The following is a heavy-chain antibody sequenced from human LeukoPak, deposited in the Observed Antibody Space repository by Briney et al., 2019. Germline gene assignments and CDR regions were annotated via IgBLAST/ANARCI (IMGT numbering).Heavy chain of an antibody. D-gene: IGHD6-13*01. V-gene: IGHV1-2*02. CDR2: INPNSGGT. CDR3: ARDREAASNYYFDY. CDR1: GYTFTGYY. J-gene: IGHJ4*02. Sequence: GSVKVSCKASGYTFTGYYMHGVRQAPGQGGEGMGWINPNSGGTNYAQKLQGRVTMTRDTSISTAYMELSRPRSDDTAVYYCARDREAASNYYFDYWGQGTLVTVSS.